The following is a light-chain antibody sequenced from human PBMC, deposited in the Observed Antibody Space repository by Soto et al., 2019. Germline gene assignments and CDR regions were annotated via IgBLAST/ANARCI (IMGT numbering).Light chain of an antibody. V-gene: IGLV1-44*01. J-gene: IGLJ2*01. Sequence: QSVLTQPPSASGTPGQRVTISCSGSSSNIGSYTVNWYQQLPGTAPKLFIYSDNQRPSGVPDRFSGSKSGTSASLAISGLQSEDEADYYCAAWDDSLNGVVFGGGTKVTVL. CDR2: SDN. CDR3: AAWDDSLNGVV. CDR1: SSNIGSYT.